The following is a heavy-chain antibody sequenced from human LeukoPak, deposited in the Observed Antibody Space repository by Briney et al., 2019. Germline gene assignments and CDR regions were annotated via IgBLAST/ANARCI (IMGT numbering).Heavy chain of an antibody. CDR3: ARDVIYGSGSSRLFDI. V-gene: IGHV3-33*01. Sequence: GSLRLSCAASGISFSSHGMHWVRQAPGKGPEWVAVIWYDGSNIYYADSVKGRFTISRDNAKNSLFLQINSLRAEDTAVYYCARDVIYGSGSSRLFDIWGQGTLVTVSS. D-gene: IGHD3-10*01. J-gene: IGHJ3*02. CDR2: IWYDGSNI. CDR1: GISFSSHG.